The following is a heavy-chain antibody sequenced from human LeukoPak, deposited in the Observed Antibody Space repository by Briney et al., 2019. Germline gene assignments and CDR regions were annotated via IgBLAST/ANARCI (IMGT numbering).Heavy chain of an antibody. Sequence: ASVKVSWKASGYSITGYYMHWVRQAPGQGLEWMGWINPDSGDTKYAQKFQGRVTMTRDTSISTAYMEVSRLRFDDTAMYYCAREVGYLLGEYRLGFWGPGTLVTVSS. V-gene: IGHV1-2*02. J-gene: IGHJ4*02. CDR1: GYSITGYY. CDR2: INPDSGDT. D-gene: IGHD3-10*01. CDR3: AREVGYLLGEYRLGF.